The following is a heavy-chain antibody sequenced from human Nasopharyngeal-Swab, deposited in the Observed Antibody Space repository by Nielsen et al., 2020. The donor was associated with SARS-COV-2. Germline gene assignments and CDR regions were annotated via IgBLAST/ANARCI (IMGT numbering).Heavy chain of an antibody. J-gene: IGHJ4*02. CDR1: GGSISSSSYY. CDR2: IYYSGST. V-gene: IGHV4-39*01. D-gene: IGHD3-16*01. Sequence: SETLSLTCTVSGGSISSSSYYWGWIRQPPGKGLGWIGSIYYSGSTYYNPSLKSRVTISVDTSKNQFSLKLSSVTAADTAVYYCATQGEGAHFDYWGQGTLVTVSS. CDR3: ATQGEGAHFDY.